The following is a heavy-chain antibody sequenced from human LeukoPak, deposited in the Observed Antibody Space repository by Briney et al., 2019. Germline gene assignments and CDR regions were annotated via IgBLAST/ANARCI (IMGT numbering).Heavy chain of an antibody. V-gene: IGHV3-21*01. D-gene: IGHD6-13*01. Sequence: GGSLRLSCAASGFTFSSYSMNWVRQAPGKGLEWVSSISSSSSYIYYADSVKGRFTISRDNAKNSLYLQMNSLRAEDTAVYYCARAPIDSNSWYQAFDLWGQGTMVTVSS. CDR2: ISSSSSYI. CDR1: GFTFSSYS. CDR3: ARAPIDSNSWYQAFDL. J-gene: IGHJ3*01.